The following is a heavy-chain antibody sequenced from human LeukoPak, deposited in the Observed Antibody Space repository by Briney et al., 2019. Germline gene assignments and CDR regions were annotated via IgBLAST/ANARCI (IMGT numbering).Heavy chain of an antibody. CDR2: SSAYNGDT. CDR1: GYTFTSYD. V-gene: IGHV1-18*01. Sequence: ASVKVSCKASGYTFTSYDINWVRQAPGQGLEWMGWSSAYNGDTKYAQKFQGRVTMTTDTSTSTAYMELRSLRSDDTAVFYCTRDLGTYTSYGSIFFDYWGQGTLVTVSS. CDR3: TRDLGTYTSYGSIFFDY. D-gene: IGHD3-10*01. J-gene: IGHJ4*02.